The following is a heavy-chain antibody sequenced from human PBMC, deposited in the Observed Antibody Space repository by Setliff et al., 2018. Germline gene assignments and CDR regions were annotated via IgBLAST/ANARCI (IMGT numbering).Heavy chain of an antibody. CDR3: SRGRRGSTWTSDS. CDR2: INPHNEGT. Sequence: ASVKVSCKASGYTFTGYYMHWVRQAPGQGLEWMGWINPHNEGTTFAQKFQDRVTATTDTSLTTAYLKLRGLTSDDTAGYYCSRGRRGSTWTSDSWGQGTLVTVSS. CDR1: GYTFTGYY. J-gene: IGHJ4*02. V-gene: IGHV1-2*02. D-gene: IGHD2-2*01.